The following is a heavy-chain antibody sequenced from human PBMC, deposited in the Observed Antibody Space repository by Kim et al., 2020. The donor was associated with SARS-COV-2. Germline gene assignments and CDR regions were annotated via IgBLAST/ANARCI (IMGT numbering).Heavy chain of an antibody. CDR2: IHYSGDT. V-gene: IGHV4-59*08. CDR3: ARRNPFHSVSWYYFDY. CDR1: GDFMRDFS. D-gene: IGHD6-13*01. Sequence: SETLSLTCTISGDFMRDFSWGWIRQPPGKGLEWIAYIHYSGDTNYNPSLESRVTISLDKSKKQFSLRLSSVTAADTAVYYCARRNPFHSVSWYYFDYWG. J-gene: IGHJ4*01.